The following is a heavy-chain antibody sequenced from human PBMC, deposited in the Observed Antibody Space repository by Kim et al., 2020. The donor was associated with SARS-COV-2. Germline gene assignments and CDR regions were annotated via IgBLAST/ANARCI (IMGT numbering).Heavy chain of an antibody. D-gene: IGHD6-6*01. CDR1: GFTVTGNY. Sequence: GGSLRLSCAASGFTVTGNYMNWVRQAPGKGLEWLSVIYGGGSTYYADSVKDRFTISRDNSKNTLHLQMDSLRAEDTAVYYCARGGPYVSSRAFDIWGQGTMVTVSS. J-gene: IGHJ3*02. CDR3: ARGGPYVSSRAFDI. V-gene: IGHV3-66*01. CDR2: IYGGGST.